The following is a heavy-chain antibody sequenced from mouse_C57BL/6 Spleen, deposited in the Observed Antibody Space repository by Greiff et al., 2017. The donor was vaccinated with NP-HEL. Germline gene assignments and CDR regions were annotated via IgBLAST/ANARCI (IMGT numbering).Heavy chain of an antibody. CDR2: IYPGDGDT. CDR1: GYAFSSSW. CDR3: AREEVTTRGYAMDY. V-gene: IGHV1-82*01. J-gene: IGHJ4*01. Sequence: VQLVESGPELVKPGASVKISCKASGYAFSSSWMNWVKQRPGKGLEWIGRIYPGDGDTNYNGKFKGKATLTADKSSSTAYMQLSSLTSEDSAVYFCAREEVTTRGYAMDYWGQGTSVTVSS. D-gene: IGHD2-2*01.